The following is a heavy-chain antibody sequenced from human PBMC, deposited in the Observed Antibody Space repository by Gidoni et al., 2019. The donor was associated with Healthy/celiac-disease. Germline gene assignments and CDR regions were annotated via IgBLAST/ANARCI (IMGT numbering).Heavy chain of an antibody. CDR2: INPTGGST. J-gene: IGHJ4*02. D-gene: IGHD6-6*01. CDR1: GYTFTSYY. V-gene: IGHV1-46*03. Sequence: QVQLVQSGAEVKKHGASVKGCCKASGYTFTSYYMHWVRQAPGQGLEWMGIINPTGGSTSYAQKFQGRVTMTRHTSTSTFYIELRSLRSEDTAVYYCAIAARLTFFDYWGQGPLVTVSS. CDR3: AIAARLTFFDY.